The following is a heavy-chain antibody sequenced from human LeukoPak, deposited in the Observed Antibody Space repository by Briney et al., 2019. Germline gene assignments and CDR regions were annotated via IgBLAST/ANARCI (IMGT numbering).Heavy chain of an antibody. CDR1: GFTFSSYA. J-gene: IGHJ4*02. Sequence: GGSLRLSCAASGFTFSSYAMHWVRQAPGKGLEWVAVISYDGSKKYYADYVKGRFTISRDKSKNTLYLQMNSLRPEDTAVYYCARDNPDYWGQGTLVTVSS. CDR2: ISYDGSKK. CDR3: ARDNPDY. D-gene: IGHD1-14*01. V-gene: IGHV3-30*04.